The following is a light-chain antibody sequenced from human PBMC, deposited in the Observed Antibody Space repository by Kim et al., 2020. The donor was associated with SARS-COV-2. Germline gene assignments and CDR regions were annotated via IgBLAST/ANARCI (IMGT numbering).Light chain of an antibody. J-gene: IGKJ1*01. Sequence: DIQMTQSPSTLSASGGDRITITCRASQSISTWLAWYQQKPGKAPKLLIYKASSLQSGVPSRFSGSGSGADFILTVSSLQPDDFATYYCQQYDTYPWTFGQGTKVDIK. V-gene: IGKV1-5*03. CDR1: QSISTW. CDR2: KAS. CDR3: QQYDTYPWT.